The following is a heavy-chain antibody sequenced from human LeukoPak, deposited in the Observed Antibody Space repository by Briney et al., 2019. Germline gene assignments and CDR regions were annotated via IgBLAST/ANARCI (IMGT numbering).Heavy chain of an antibody. V-gene: IGHV4-39*07. Sequence: WVRQPPGKGLEWIGSIYYSGSTYYNPSLKSRVTISVDTSKNQFSLKLSSVTAADTAVYYCAGAIRYCSGGSCYGPGFDYWGQGTLVTVSS. CDR2: IYYSGST. J-gene: IGHJ4*02. CDR3: AGAIRYCSGGSCYGPGFDY. D-gene: IGHD2-15*01.